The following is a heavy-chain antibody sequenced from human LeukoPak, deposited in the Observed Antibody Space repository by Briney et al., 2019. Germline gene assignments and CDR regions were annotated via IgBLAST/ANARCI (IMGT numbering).Heavy chain of an antibody. CDR3: ARDRYSGSYPLDY. J-gene: IGHJ4*02. CDR1: GFTFSRYS. D-gene: IGHD1-26*01. V-gene: IGHV3-21*04. Sequence: GGSLRLSCVVSGFTFSRYSMNWVRQAPGKGLEWVSSISNSSDYIFYSDSVKGRFTISRDNAKNSLYLQMNSLRAEDTAVYYCARDRYSGSYPLDYWGQGTLVTVSS. CDR2: ISNSSDYI.